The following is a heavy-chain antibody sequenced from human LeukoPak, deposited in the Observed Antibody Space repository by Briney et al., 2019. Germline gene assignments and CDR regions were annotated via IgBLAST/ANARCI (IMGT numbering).Heavy chain of an antibody. CDR1: GGSISSSGYY. Sequence: KASETLSLTCTVSGGSISSSGYYWGWIRQPPGKGLEWIGEINHSGSTNYNPSLKSRVTISVDTSKNQFSLKLSSVTAADTAVYYCARGPSRYCSGGSCYEGWFDPWGQGTLVTVSS. V-gene: IGHV4-39*07. CDR2: INHSGST. CDR3: ARGPSRYCSGGSCYEGWFDP. J-gene: IGHJ5*02. D-gene: IGHD2-15*01.